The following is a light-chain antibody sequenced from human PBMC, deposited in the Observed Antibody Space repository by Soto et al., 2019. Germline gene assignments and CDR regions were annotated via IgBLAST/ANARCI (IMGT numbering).Light chain of an antibody. CDR1: QSVSSSY. CDR2: GAS. CDR3: QQYGSSPPT. Sequence: IVLTQSPGTLSLSPGERATLSCRASQSVSSSYLAWYQHKPGQAPRLLIYGASSRATGIPDRFSGSGSGTDFTLTISRLEPEDFPVYYCQQYGSSPPTFGQGAKLEIK. J-gene: IGKJ2*01. V-gene: IGKV3-20*01.